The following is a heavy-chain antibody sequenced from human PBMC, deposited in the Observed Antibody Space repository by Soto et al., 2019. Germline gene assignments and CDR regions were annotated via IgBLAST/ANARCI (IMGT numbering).Heavy chain of an antibody. V-gene: IGHV3-23*01. J-gene: IGHJ4*02. CDR2: ISGSGGST. CDR1: GFTFSSYA. Sequence: GGSLRLSCAASGFTFSSYAMSWVRQAPGKGLEWVSAISGSGGSTYYADSVKGRFTISRDNSKNTLYLQMNSLRAEDTAVYYCAKARVNDGYRRDGPGDERYFDYWGQGTLVTVSS. CDR3: AKARVNDGYRRDGPGDERYFDY. D-gene: IGHD6-25*01.